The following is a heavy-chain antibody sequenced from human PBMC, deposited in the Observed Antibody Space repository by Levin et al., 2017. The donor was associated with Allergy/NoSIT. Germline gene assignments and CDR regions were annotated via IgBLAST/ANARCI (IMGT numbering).Heavy chain of an antibody. CDR3: ARHGRTSLRFDAFDI. CDR1: GYSFTSHW. J-gene: IGHJ3*02. D-gene: IGHD1-26*01. V-gene: IGHV5-51*01. Sequence: GESLKISCKGSGYSFTSHWIGWVRQMPGKGLEWKGVIYPSDSDTRYSPAFQGQVTISADKSISTAYLQWSSLKASDTAIYYCARHGRTSLRFDAFDIWGQGTMVTVSS. CDR2: IYPSDSDT.